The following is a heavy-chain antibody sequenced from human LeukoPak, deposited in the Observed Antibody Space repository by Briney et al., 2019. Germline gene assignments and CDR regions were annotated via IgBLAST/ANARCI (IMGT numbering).Heavy chain of an antibody. V-gene: IGHV4-39*07. CDR1: GGSISSSSYY. CDR2: IYYSGST. CDR3: ARNDYDSSGYYS. J-gene: IGHJ5*02. Sequence: SETLSLTCTVSGGSISSSSYYWGWIRQPPGKGLEWIGSIYYSGSTYYNPSLKSRVTISVDTSKNQFSLKLSSVTAADTAVYYCARNDYDSSGYYSWGQETLVTVSS. D-gene: IGHD3-22*01.